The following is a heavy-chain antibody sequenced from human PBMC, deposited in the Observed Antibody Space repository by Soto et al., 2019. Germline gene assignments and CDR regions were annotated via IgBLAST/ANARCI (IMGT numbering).Heavy chain of an antibody. CDR1: GYTFTGYY. V-gene: IGHV1-2*02. CDR2: INPNSGGT. J-gene: IGHJ5*02. CDR3: AREFVGSSWYGNWFDP. Sequence: SVKVSCKASGYTFTGYYMHWVRQAPGQGLEWMGWINPNSGGTNYAQKFQGRVTMTRDTSISTAYMELSRMRSDDTAVYYCAREFVGSSWYGNWFDPWGQGNLVTV. D-gene: IGHD6-13*01.